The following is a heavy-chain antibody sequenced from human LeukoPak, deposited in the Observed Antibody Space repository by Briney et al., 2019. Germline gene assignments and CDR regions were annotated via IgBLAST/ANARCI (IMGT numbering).Heavy chain of an antibody. Sequence: GGPLRLSCAASGFTFSIYSMNGVRPAPGKGLEGVSSISSSSSYIYYAYSVKGRFTISRDNAKNSLYLQMNSLRAEDTAVYYCARDQAYYYDSSGYDNFDYWGQGTLVTVSS. CDR2: ISSSSSYI. J-gene: IGHJ4*02. CDR3: ARDQAYYYDSSGYDNFDY. CDR1: GFTFSIYS. V-gene: IGHV3-21*01. D-gene: IGHD3-22*01.